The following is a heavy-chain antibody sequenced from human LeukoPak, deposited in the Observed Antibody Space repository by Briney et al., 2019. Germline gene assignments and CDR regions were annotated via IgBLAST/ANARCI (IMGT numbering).Heavy chain of an antibody. V-gene: IGHV3-30*18. CDR2: ISYDGSNK. J-gene: IGHJ3*02. CDR3: AKDMYASAWDTFDI. D-gene: IGHD6-19*01. CDR1: GFTFSSYG. Sequence: PGRSLRLSCAASGFTFSSYGMHWVRQAPGKGLEWVAVISYDGSNKYYADSVKGRFTISRDNSKNTLYLQMNSLRAEDTAIYYCAKDMYASAWDTFDIWGQGTMVAVSS.